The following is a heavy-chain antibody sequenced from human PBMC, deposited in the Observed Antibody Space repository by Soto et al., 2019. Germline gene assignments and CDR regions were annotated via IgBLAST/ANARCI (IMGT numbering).Heavy chain of an antibody. J-gene: IGHJ4*02. CDR1: GYTFTGYG. Sequence: QIPLVQSGTEVKRSGAAVKFACRVAGYTFTGYGISWMRQAPGQGLEWMGWVSGSNGDTKYVENYQGRVTMTIDTSTSTAYMELRSLRSDDTAVYYCARDISYDHDHSGYSNFDFWRQGTLVTVSP. V-gene: IGHV1-18*01. CDR3: ARDISYDHDHSGYSNFDF. CDR2: VSGSNGDT. D-gene: IGHD3-22*01.